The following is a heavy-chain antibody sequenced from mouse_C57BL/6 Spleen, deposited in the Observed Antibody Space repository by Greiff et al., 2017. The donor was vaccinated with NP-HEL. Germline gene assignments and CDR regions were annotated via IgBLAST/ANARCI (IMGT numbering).Heavy chain of an antibody. V-gene: IGHV1-15*01. CDR3: TRFLPYAMDY. CDR1: GYTFTDYE. CDR2: IDPETGGT. Sequence: QVQLQQSGAELVRPGASVTLSCKASGYTFTDYEMHWVKQTPVHGLEWIGAIDPETGGTAYNQKFKGKATLTADKSSSKANMELRSLTSEDCSVYYCTRFLPYAMDYWGQGTSVTVSS. J-gene: IGHJ4*01.